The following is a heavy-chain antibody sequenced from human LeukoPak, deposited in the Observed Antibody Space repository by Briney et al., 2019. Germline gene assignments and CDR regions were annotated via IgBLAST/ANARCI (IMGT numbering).Heavy chain of an antibody. CDR3: AKEAGYCSGGSCYFG. Sequence: PGGSLRLSCAASGFTFSSYTMSWVRQAPGKGLEWVSTITTSDGNTYYADSVKGRLTVSRDNSKNTLYLQMNSLRAEDTAVYYCAKEAGYCSGGSCYFGWGQGTLVTVSS. J-gene: IGHJ4*02. D-gene: IGHD2-15*01. CDR2: ITTSDGNT. CDR1: GFTFSSYT. V-gene: IGHV3-23*01.